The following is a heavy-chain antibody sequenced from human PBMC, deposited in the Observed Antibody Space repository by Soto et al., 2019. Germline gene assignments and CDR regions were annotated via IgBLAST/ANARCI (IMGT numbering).Heavy chain of an antibody. Sequence: PGGSLRLSCAASGFTFSSYSMNWVRQAPGKGLEWVSSISSSSSYIYYADSVKGRFTISRDNAKNSLYLQMNSLRAEDTAVYCCAREGDIVVVPAASGMDVWGQGTTVTV. J-gene: IGHJ6*02. CDR1: GFTFSSYS. D-gene: IGHD2-2*01. V-gene: IGHV3-21*01. CDR3: AREGDIVVVPAASGMDV. CDR2: ISSSSSYI.